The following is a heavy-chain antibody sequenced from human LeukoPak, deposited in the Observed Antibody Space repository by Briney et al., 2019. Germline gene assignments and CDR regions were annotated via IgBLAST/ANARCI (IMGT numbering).Heavy chain of an antibody. J-gene: IGHJ4*02. V-gene: IGHV1-18*01. CDR2: ISSYNGNT. D-gene: IGHD3-9*01. Sequence: ASVKVSCKASGGTFISYAISWVRQAPGQGLEWMGWISSYNGNTNYAQKLQGRATMTTDTSTSTAYMELRSLKSDDTAVYYCARGSFPSDDILTGPFDNWGQGTLVTVSS. CDR3: ARGSFPSDDILTGPFDN. CDR1: GGTFISYA.